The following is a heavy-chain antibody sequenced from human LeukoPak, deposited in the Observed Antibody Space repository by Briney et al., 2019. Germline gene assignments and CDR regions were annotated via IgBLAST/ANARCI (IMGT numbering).Heavy chain of an antibody. V-gene: IGHV1-69*05. J-gene: IGHJ4*02. D-gene: IGHD2-15*01. CDR3: ARFYYSGGSCYDY. CDR1: GGTFSSYA. CDR2: IIPIFGTA. Sequence: SVKVSCKASGGTFSSYAISWVRQAPGQGLEWMGGIIPIFGTANYAQKFQGRVTITTDESTSTAYMELSSLRSEDTAVNYCARFYYSGGSCYDYWGQGTLVTVSS.